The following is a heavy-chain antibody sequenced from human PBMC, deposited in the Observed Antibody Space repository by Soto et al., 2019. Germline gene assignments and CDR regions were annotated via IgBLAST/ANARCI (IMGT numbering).Heavy chain of an antibody. CDR2: ISADNGNT. CDR3: ARDSSDPSGSYSNYYYYGMDV. CDR1: GYTFTDYA. J-gene: IGHJ6*02. Sequence: GASVKVSCKASGYTFTDYAIHWVRQAPGQRLEWMGWISADNGNTNYAQKFQDRVTITIDTSASTAYMELRSLRSDDTAVYYCARDSSDPSGSYSNYYYYGMDVWGQGTTVTVSS. D-gene: IGHD1-26*01. V-gene: IGHV1-3*01.